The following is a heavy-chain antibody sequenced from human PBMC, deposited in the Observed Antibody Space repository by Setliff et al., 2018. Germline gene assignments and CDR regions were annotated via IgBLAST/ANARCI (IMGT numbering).Heavy chain of an antibody. D-gene: IGHD2-8*01. CDR3: ARDPGFHSGTWCLGD. CDR2: INPGGLSS. J-gene: IGHJ4*02. CDR1: GYSFTSHY. V-gene: IGHV1-46*01. Sequence: ASVKVSCKTSGYSFTSHYMHWVRQAPGQGLEWMGIINPGGLSSSSTQKFEGRVTMTRDTSTSTVYMELNSLTSDDTAVYYCARDPGFHSGTWCLGDWGQGTQVTVSS.